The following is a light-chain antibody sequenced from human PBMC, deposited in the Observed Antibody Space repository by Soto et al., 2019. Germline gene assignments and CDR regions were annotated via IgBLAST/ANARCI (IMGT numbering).Light chain of an antibody. Sequence: DIQMTQSPSSLSASVGDRVTITCQASQDIKNYLNWYQQKPGKAPKLLIYEASNLETGVPSRFSGSGSGRSFTLTISTLQPEDLATYYCQQFDDFITFGGGTRIE. CDR2: EAS. V-gene: IGKV1-33*01. CDR3: QQFDDFIT. CDR1: QDIKNY. J-gene: IGKJ4*01.